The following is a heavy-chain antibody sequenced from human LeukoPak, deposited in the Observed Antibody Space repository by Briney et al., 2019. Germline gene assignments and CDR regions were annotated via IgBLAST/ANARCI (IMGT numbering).Heavy chain of an antibody. CDR1: GGSISSYY. CDR3: ARALEGKRYCSGGSCYSGWFDP. J-gene: IGHJ5*02. CDR2: IYYSGST. Sequence: PSETLSLTCTVSGGSISSYYWSWIRQPPGKGLEWIGYIYYSGSTNYNPSLKSRVTISVDTSKNQFSLKLSSVTAADTAVYYCARALEGKRYCSGGSCYSGWFDPWGQGTLVTVSS. D-gene: IGHD2-15*01. V-gene: IGHV4-59*12.